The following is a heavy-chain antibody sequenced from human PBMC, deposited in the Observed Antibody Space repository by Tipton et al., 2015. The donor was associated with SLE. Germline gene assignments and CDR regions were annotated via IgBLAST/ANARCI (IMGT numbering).Heavy chain of an antibody. CDR3: ARGKYYFDY. CDR2: ISSSGSTT. Sequence: GSLRLSCAAPGFTFSSYEMNWVRQTPGKGLEWVSYISSSGSTTYYADSVKGRFTISRDNAKKSLYLQMNSLRAEDTAVYYCARGKYYFDYWGQGALVTVSS. J-gene: IGHJ4*02. CDR1: GFTFSSYE. V-gene: IGHV3-48*03.